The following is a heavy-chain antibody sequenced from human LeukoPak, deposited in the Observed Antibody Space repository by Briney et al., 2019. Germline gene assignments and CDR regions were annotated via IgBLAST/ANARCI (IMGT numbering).Heavy chain of an antibody. CDR1: GFTFSNAW. V-gene: IGHV3-15*01. CDR2: IKSKTDGGTT. D-gene: IGHD2-15*01. CDR3: TTGGGYCSGGSCSYGHYYYYMDV. Sequence: GGSLRLSCAASGFTFSNAWMSWVRQAPGKGLEWVGRIKSKTDGGTTDYAAPVKGRFTISRDDSKNTLYLQMNSLKTEDTAVYYCTTGGGYCSGGSCSYGHYYYYMDVWGKGTTVTVSS. J-gene: IGHJ6*03.